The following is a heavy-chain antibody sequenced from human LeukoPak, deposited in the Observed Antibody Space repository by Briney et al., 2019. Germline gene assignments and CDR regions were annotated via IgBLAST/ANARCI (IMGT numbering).Heavy chain of an antibody. D-gene: IGHD3-3*02. V-gene: IGHV1-2*02. J-gene: IGHJ4*02. CDR3: ARVRLADERAWAY. CDR1: GYTFSDFY. CDR2: ITPKSGDT. Sequence: AASVKVSCKASGYTFSDFYIHWVRRAPGQGLEYVGWITPKSGDTYSPQRFQGRVTMTRDASISTAYMELSSLRSDDTAVYFCARVRLADERAWAYWGQGTLVTVSS.